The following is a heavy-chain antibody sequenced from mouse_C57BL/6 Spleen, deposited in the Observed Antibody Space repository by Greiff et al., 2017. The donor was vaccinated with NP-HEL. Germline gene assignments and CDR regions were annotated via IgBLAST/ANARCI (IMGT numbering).Heavy chain of an antibody. D-gene: IGHD1-1*01. Sequence: QVQLQQPGAELVKPGASVKLSCKASGYTFTSYWMHWVKQRPGQGLEWIGMIHPNSGSTNYNEKFKSKATLTVDKSSSTAYMQHSSLTSEDSAVYYCARDEGSSPFADWGKGTLVTVSA. CDR1: GYTFTSYW. CDR2: IHPNSGST. J-gene: IGHJ3*01. V-gene: IGHV1-64*01. CDR3: ARDEGSSPFAD.